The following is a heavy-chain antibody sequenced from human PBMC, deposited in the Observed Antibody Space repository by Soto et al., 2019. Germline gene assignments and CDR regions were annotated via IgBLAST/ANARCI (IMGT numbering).Heavy chain of an antibody. CDR2: ISDNSANT. V-gene: IGHV3-23*01. D-gene: IGHD3-10*01. CDR1: GFTFSNYV. J-gene: IGHJ5*02. Sequence: GGSLGLSCAASGFTFSNYVMTWVRQGSGKGLEWVSAISDNSANTYYADSVRGRFTISRDNSRDTLYLQMNNLRVEDTAVYYCAKGYHVNMIRGNWFDPWGQGTLVTVSS. CDR3: AKGYHVNMIRGNWFDP.